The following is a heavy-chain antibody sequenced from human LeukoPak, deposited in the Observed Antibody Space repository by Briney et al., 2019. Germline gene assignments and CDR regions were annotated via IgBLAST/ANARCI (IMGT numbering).Heavy chain of an antibody. J-gene: IGHJ5*02. CDR2: IYYSGST. Sequence: PSETLSLTCTVSGGSISSSSYYWGWIRQPPGKGLEWIGSIYYSGSTYYNPSLKSRVTISVDTSKNQFCLKLSSVTAADTAVYYCARQAPIVVVPAAMRHSSWGVNWFDPWGQGTLVTVSS. CDR3: ARQAPIVVVPAAMRHSSWGVNWFDP. V-gene: IGHV4-39*01. D-gene: IGHD2-2*01. CDR1: GGSISSSSYY.